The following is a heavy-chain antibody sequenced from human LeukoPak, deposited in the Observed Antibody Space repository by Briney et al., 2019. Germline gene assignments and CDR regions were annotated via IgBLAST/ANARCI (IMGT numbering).Heavy chain of an antibody. J-gene: IGHJ4*02. CDR3: AREDRDTAGADY. Sequence: SETLSLTCTVSGGSISSTSSYWSWIRQPAGKGLEWIGRIYTSGSTNYNPSLKSRVTMSVDRSRNQFSLRLSSVTAADTAVYYCAREDRDTAGADYWGQGTLVTISS. V-gene: IGHV4-61*02. CDR1: GGSISSTSSY. CDR2: IYTSGST. D-gene: IGHD5-18*01.